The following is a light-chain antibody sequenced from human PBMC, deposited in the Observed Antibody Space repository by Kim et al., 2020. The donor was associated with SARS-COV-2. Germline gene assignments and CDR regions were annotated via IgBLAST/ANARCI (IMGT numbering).Light chain of an antibody. CDR2: GAS. Sequence: LSASVGHRVTITCRESQSITSYINWYQQKLGKAPSLLIYGASRLQSGVPPRFIGSGSGTEFNLTISSLQPEDFATYYCQESNSRTFGQGTKVDIK. V-gene: IGKV1-39*01. CDR1: QSITSY. CDR3: QESNSRT. J-gene: IGKJ1*01.